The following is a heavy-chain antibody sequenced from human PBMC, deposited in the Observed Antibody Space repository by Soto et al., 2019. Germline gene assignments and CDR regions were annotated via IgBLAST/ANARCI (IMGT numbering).Heavy chain of an antibody. CDR2: ISSSSDYI. D-gene: IGHD3-9*01. CDR3: AKHIYDILTGPAAAGMDV. J-gene: IGHJ6*02. V-gene: IGHV3-21*01. Sequence: GGSLRLSCAASGISFSGYNMNWVRQAPGRGLQWVSSISSSSDYIHYADSVKGRFTIYRDNAKNSLYLQMDSLRAEDTAVYYCAKHIYDILTGPAAAGMDVWGQGT. CDR1: GISFSGYN.